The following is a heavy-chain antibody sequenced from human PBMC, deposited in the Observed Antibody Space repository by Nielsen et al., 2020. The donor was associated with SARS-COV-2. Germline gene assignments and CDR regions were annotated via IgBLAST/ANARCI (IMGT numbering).Heavy chain of an antibody. V-gene: IGHV1-2*06. Sequence: ASVKVSCKASGYTFTSYYMHWVRQAPGQGLEWMGRINPNSGGTNYAQKFQGRVTMTRDTSISTAYMELSRLRSDDTAVYYCARVSVLTGYYTSIGYYYGMDVWGQGTTVTVSS. CDR1: GYTFTSYY. J-gene: IGHJ6*02. CDR3: ARVSVLTGYYTSIGYYYGMDV. CDR2: INPNSGGT. D-gene: IGHD3-9*01.